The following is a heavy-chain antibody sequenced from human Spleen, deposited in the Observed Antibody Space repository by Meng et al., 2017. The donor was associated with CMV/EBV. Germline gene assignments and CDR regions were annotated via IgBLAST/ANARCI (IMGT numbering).Heavy chain of an antibody. D-gene: IGHD3-10*01. V-gene: IGHV3-21*06. CDR1: GFSFCTHN. CDR2: IDISSTYI. Sequence: GESLKISCAASGFSFCTHNMNWVRQAPGKGLEWVSSIDISSTYIYYADSVKGRFTISSDDAKNSLYLQMNSLRADDTAVYYCARGPVGGTSGFDYWGQGTLVTVSS. J-gene: IGHJ4*02. CDR3: ARGPVGGTSGFDY.